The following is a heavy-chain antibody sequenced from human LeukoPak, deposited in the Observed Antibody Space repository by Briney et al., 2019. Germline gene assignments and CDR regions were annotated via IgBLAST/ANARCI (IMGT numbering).Heavy chain of an antibody. Sequence: ASVTVSCKASGCIFTGYYMHWVRQAPGQGLEWMGWINPNSGGTNYAQKFQGRVTMTRDTSISTAYMELSGLRSDDTAVYYCARAAGSDSRDYFDYWGQGTLVTVSS. D-gene: IGHD2-21*02. V-gene: IGHV1-2*02. J-gene: IGHJ4*02. CDR2: INPNSGGT. CDR1: GCIFTGYY. CDR3: ARAAGSDSRDYFDY.